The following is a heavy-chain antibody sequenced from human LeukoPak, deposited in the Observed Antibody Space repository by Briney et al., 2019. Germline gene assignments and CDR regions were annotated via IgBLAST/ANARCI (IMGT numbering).Heavy chain of an antibody. CDR1: GGSISSYY. CDR3: ARAGTDYDFWSGYRNWFDP. CDR2: IYYSGST. D-gene: IGHD3-3*01. V-gene: IGHV4-59*01. Sequence: SETLSLTCTVSGGSISSYYWSWIRQPPGKGLEWIGYIYYSGSTNYNPSLKSRVTISVDTSKNQFSLKLSSVTAADTAVYYRARAGTDYDFWSGYRNWFDPWGQGTLVTVSS. J-gene: IGHJ5*02.